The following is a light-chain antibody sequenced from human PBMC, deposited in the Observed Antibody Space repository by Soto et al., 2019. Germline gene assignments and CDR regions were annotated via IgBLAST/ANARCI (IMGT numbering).Light chain of an antibody. Sequence: QSVLTQPPSVSGAPAQRVTISCTGSSANIGAAYNVDWYKHLPGTAPQLLIYSNHTRPSGVPARFSGSKSRTSASLAIAALQAEDEGHYYCQCYDSSLSGYVFGTGTKVTVL. CDR3: QCYDSSLSGYV. CDR2: SNH. V-gene: IGLV1-40*01. CDR1: SANIGAAYN. J-gene: IGLJ1*01.